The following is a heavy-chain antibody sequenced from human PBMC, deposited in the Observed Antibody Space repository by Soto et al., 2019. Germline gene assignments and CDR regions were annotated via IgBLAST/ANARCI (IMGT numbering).Heavy chain of an antibody. CDR3: ARGGYYYDSSGYYSAGVGAFDI. CDR1: VGAISSGGYY. CDR2: SYYSGST. D-gene: IGHD3-22*01. Sequence: SETLSLSCTVSVGAISSGGYYWSWIRQHPGKGLEWIGYSYYSGSTYYNPSLKSRVTISVDTSKNQFSLKLSSVTAADTAVYYCARGGYYYDSSGYYSAGVGAFDIWGQGTMVTVSS. J-gene: IGHJ3*02. V-gene: IGHV4-31*03.